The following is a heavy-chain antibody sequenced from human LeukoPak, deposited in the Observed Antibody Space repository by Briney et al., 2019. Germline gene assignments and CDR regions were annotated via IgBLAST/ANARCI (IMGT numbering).Heavy chain of an antibody. Sequence: ASVKVSCKASGYTFTTYYMHWVRQAPGQGLEWMGIINPSGRSTSYAQKFQGRVTMTRDTSTSTVYMELSSLRSENTAVYYCARGVGDIVVVPAATRVGLYYFDYWGQGTLVTVSS. D-gene: IGHD2-2*01. CDR3: ARGVGDIVVVPAATRVGLYYFDY. CDR2: INPSGRST. V-gene: IGHV1-46*03. J-gene: IGHJ4*02. CDR1: GYTFTTYY.